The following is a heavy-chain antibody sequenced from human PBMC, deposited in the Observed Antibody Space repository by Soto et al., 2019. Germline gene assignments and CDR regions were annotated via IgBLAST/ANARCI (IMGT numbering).Heavy chain of an antibody. CDR2: ISSSSSYI. CDR1: GFTFSIYS. D-gene: IGHD6-6*01. CDR3: ARGPAGYSSSSLLRNQYYFDY. J-gene: IGHJ4*02. Sequence: GVSLRLSCAASGFTFSIYSMNCVLQSPLNWLDWVSSISSSSSYIYYADSVKGRFTISRDNAKNSLYLQMNSLRAEDTAVYYCARGPAGYSSSSLLRNQYYFDYWGQGTLVTVSS. V-gene: IGHV3-21*01.